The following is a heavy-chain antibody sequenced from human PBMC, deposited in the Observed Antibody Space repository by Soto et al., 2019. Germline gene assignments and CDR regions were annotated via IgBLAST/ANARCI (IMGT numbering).Heavy chain of an antibody. CDR2: IYQSGST. D-gene: IGHD5-18*01. J-gene: IGHJ3*02. CDR3: ARDDLYGYFFDI. Sequence: SETLSLTCAVSGGSISSGGYSWNWIRHPPGKGLEWIGYIYQSGSTSYNPSLKNRVTISVDRSKNQFSLKLSSVTAADTAVYYCARDDLYGYFFDIWGQGTMVTVSS. CDR1: GGSISSGGYS. V-gene: IGHV4-30-2*01.